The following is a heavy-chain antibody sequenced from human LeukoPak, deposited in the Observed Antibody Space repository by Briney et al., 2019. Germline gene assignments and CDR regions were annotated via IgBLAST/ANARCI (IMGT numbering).Heavy chain of an antibody. CDR2: TYYRSKWYQ. V-gene: IGHV6-1*01. J-gene: IGHJ4*02. D-gene: IGHD1-26*01. CDR1: GDSVSSNSVA. CDR3: ARGVGATLDH. Sequence: SQTLSLTCAIPGDSVSSNSVAWNWFRQSPSRGLEWLGRTYYRSKWYQHYAVSVRSRITINPDTSKNQFSLQLSSVTPEDTAVYFCARGVGATLDHWGQGTLVTVSS.